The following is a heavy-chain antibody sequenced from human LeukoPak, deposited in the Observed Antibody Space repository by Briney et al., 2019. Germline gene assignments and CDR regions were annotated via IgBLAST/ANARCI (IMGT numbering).Heavy chain of an antibody. J-gene: IGHJ4*02. CDR3: ARGSLGREVSAFFKN. Sequence: PSETLSLTCAVYGGSFSGYYWSWIRQPPGKGLEWIGEINHSGSTTYNPSLKNRVTISVDTSKNQFSLKLQSVTAADTAVYYCARGSLGREVSAFFKNWGQGILVTVSS. D-gene: IGHD5/OR15-5a*01. CDR1: GGSFSGYY. CDR2: INHSGST. V-gene: IGHV4-34*01.